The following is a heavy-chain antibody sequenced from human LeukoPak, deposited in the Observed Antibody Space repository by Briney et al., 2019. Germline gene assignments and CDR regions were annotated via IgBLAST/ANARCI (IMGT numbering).Heavy chain of an antibody. CDR2: INSDGSTT. D-gene: IGHD5-12*01. CDR1: GFTFSNYW. V-gene: IGHV3-74*01. CDR3: AKIPSATENFDY. Sequence: GGSLRLSCAASGFTFSNYWMHWVRQAPGKGLIWVSRINSDGSTTTCADSVKGRFTISRDNAKNTLYPQMDSLRAEDTAIYYCAKIPSATENFDYWGQGTLVMVSS. J-gene: IGHJ4*02.